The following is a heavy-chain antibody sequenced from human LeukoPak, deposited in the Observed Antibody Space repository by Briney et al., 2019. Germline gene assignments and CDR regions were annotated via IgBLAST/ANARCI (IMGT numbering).Heavy chain of an antibody. CDR1: GGSISSYY. J-gene: IGHJ4*02. Sequence: SETLSLTCTVSGGSISSYYWGWIRQPPGKGLEWIGSIYHSGSTYYNPSLKSRVTISVDTSKNQFSLKLSSVTAADTAVYYCARADRGYSYGYWGQGTLVTVSS. CDR2: IYHSGST. CDR3: ARADRGYSYGY. V-gene: IGHV4-39*07. D-gene: IGHD5-18*01.